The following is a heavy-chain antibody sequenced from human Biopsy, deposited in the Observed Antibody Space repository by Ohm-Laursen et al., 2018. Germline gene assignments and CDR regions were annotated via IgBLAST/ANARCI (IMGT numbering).Heavy chain of an antibody. CDR2: NIPILGTG. CDR3: ATKLTGYFHH. CDR1: GGTFSRDG. D-gene: IGHD3-9*01. Sequence: SVKVSCNTPGGTFSRDGINWVRQAPGQGLEWLGGNIPILGTGNYAQKFQDRVTVAADTSTSTATMELRSLRSDDTAVYYCATKLTGYFHHWGQGTLVIVSS. J-gene: IGHJ1*01. V-gene: IGHV1-69*06.